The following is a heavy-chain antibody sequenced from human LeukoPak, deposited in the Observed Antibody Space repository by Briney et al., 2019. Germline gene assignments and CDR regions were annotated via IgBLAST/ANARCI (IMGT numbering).Heavy chain of an antibody. CDR3: ARDKSSSWYRDAFDI. CDR2: ISSSGSTI. CDR1: GFTFSDYY. J-gene: IGHJ3*02. Sequence: PGESLRLSCATSGFTFSDYYMSWIRQAPGKGLEWVSYISSSGSTIYYADSVKGRFTISRDNAKNSLYLQMNSLRAEDTAVYYCARDKSSSWYRDAFDIWGQGTMVTVSS. V-gene: IGHV3-11*01. D-gene: IGHD6-13*01.